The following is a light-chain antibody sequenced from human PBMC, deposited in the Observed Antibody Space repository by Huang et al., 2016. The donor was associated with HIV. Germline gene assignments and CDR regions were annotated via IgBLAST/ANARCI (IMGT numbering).Light chain of an antibody. V-gene: IGKV3-15*01. CDR1: QSVSRN. Sequence: EIVMTQSPATLSVSPGERATLSCRASQSVSRNLAWFQQNPGQAPRLLIYGASTRATGIPARFSGSVSGTEFTLTISSLQSEDFAVYYCQQYNNWPPLTFGGGTKVEIK. J-gene: IGKJ4*01. CDR2: GAS. CDR3: QQYNNWPPLT.